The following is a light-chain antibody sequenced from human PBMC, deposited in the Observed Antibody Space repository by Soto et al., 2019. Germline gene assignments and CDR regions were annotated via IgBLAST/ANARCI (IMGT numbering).Light chain of an antibody. Sequence: EIVLTQSPATLSVSPGQRATLSCRASQYFSSKLAWYQQKPGQAPRLLIYGASTRATGIPARFSGSGSGTEFTLAISSLQSEDFALYYCQQYDSWPRTFGQGTKVEIK. V-gene: IGKV3-15*01. CDR3: QQYDSWPRT. CDR1: QYFSSK. CDR2: GAS. J-gene: IGKJ1*01.